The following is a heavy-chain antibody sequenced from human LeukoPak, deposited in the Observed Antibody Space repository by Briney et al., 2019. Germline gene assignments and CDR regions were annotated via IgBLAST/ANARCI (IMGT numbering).Heavy chain of an antibody. V-gene: IGHV3-53*05. CDR2: VYSGGST. CDR1: GFTVSGNY. Sequence: GGSLRLSCAASGFTVSGNYMTWVRQAPGKGLEWVSVVYSGGSTYYADSVKGRFIISRDNSKNTLYLQMNSLRAEDTAVYYCARRPIKYYYYGMDVWGQGTTVTVSS. CDR3: ARRPIKYYYYGMDV. J-gene: IGHJ6*02.